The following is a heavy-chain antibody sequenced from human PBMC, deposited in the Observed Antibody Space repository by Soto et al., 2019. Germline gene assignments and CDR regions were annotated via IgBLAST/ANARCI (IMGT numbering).Heavy chain of an antibody. CDR3: ASRFVGGTYPNGFYP. J-gene: IGHJ5*02. V-gene: IGHV4-30-4*01. CDR2: IYFSGDT. D-gene: IGHD6-19*01. CDR1: DGSISSGAYY. Sequence: SETLSLTCTVSDGSISSGAYYGSWIRQPPGKGLEWIGYIYFSGDTYYNPSLKGRLSISRDTSKNQFFLRLSSVTAADTAVYYCASRFVGGTYPNGFYPRGQGNLVTVSS.